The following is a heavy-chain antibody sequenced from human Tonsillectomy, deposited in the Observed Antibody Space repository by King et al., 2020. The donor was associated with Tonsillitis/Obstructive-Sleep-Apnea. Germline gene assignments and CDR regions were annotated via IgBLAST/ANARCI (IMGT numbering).Heavy chain of an antibody. V-gene: IGHV3-30*18. D-gene: IGHD3/OR15-3a*01. J-gene: IGHJ4*02. CDR3: AKDRFDFWTGYYFDY. CDR2: ISYDGSNK. CDR1: GFTFSSYG. Sequence: VQLVESGGGVVQPGRSLRLSCAASGFTFSSYGMHWVRQAPGKGLEWVAVISYDGSNKYYADSGKGRFTISTDNSQNTVYLQMNSLRAEDTAVYYCAKDRFDFWTGYYFDYWGQGTLVTVSS.